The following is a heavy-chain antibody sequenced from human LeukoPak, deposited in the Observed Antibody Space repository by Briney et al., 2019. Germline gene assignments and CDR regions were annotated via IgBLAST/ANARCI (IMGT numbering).Heavy chain of an antibody. V-gene: IGHV4-31*03. D-gene: IGHD6-19*01. CDR3: ARVSYSSGWYGEDYFDY. CDR2: IYYSGST. Sequence: SETLSLTCTVSGGSISSGGYYWSWIRQHPGKGLEWIGYIYYSGSTYYNPSLKSRVTISVDTSKNQFSLKLSSVTAADTAVYYCARVSYSSGWYGEDYFDYWGQRTLVTVSS. J-gene: IGHJ4*02. CDR1: GGSISSGGYY.